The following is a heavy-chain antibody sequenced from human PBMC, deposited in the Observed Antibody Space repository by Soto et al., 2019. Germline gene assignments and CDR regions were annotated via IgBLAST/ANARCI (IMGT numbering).Heavy chain of an antibody. CDR3: ARVLGYGGSWWRHSGFDI. J-gene: IGHJ3*02. D-gene: IGHD1-26*01. V-gene: IGHV1-18*01. Sequence: ASVKVSCKASGYTFTTFGISWVRQAPGQGLEWMGWISAYTGNTNYAQRLQGRVTMTTDTSTNTAYMELRGLRSDDTAVYYCARVLGYGGSWWRHSGFDIWGQGTTVTVSS. CDR1: GYTFTTFG. CDR2: ISAYTGNT.